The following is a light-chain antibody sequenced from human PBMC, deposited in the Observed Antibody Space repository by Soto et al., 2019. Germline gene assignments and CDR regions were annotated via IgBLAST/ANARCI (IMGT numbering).Light chain of an antibody. CDR3: LQHYAWPWT. J-gene: IGKJ1*01. V-gene: IGKV3-15*01. Sequence: EIVLTQSPGTLSLSPGERATLSCRASQSVSSNLAWYQQKPGQAPRLVLQRIFIRAIGVPARFSGSGSETEFTLTISGLQSEDSGVYYCLQHYAWPWTFGQGTKVDIK. CDR1: QSVSSN. CDR2: RIF.